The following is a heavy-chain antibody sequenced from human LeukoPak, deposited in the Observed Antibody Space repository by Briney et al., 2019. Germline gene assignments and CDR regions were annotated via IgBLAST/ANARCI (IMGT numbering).Heavy chain of an antibody. J-gene: IGHJ4*02. Sequence: AESLNISCTGSGYSFTSYWIGWVRQTPGKGLEWMGIISPGDSDTRYSPSFQGQATISADKSIRTAYLQWSSLKASDTAMYYCAFGISYITYEYWSQGTLVTVSS. CDR1: GYSFTSYW. CDR2: ISPGDSDT. D-gene: IGHD1-26*01. CDR3: AFGISYITYEY. V-gene: IGHV5-51*01.